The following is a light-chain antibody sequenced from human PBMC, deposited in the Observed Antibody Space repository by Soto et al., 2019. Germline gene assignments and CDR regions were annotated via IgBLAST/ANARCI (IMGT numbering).Light chain of an antibody. CDR2: EVT. Sequence: QSALTQPASVSGSPGHSITISCTGTSSDFGAYKSVSWYQQHPGEAPKLMIYEVTNRPSGVSNRFSGSKSGNTASLAISGLQAEDEADYYCSSYTSSSTVVFGGGTKVTVL. CDR1: SSDFGAYKS. CDR3: SSYTSSSTVV. J-gene: IGLJ2*01. V-gene: IGLV2-14*01.